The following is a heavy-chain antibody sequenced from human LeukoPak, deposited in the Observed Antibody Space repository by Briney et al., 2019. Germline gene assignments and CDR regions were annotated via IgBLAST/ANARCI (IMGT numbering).Heavy chain of an antibody. CDR1: GFTFSSYS. CDR2: ISSSSSYI. V-gene: IGHV3-21*03. J-gene: IGHJ4*02. D-gene: IGHD3-10*01. CDR3: AREAGRYYFDY. Sequence: GGSPRLSCAASGFTFSSYSMNWVRQAPGKGLEWVSSISSSSSYIYYADSVKGRFTISRDNAKNSLYLQMNSLRAEDTAVYYCAREAGRYYFDYWGQGTLVTVSS.